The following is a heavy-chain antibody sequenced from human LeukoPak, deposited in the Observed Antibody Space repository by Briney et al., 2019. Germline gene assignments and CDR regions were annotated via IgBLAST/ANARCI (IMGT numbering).Heavy chain of an antibody. Sequence: GGSLRLSCAASGLTFSSYWMHWVRQAPGKGLVWVSRINSDGSGTIYADSVKGRFTISRDNAENTLYLQMNSLRAEDTAVYYCTKALIVAAVFDYWGQGTLVTVSS. J-gene: IGHJ4*02. D-gene: IGHD5-12*01. CDR1: GLTFSSYW. CDR2: INSDGSGT. V-gene: IGHV3-74*01. CDR3: TKALIVAAVFDY.